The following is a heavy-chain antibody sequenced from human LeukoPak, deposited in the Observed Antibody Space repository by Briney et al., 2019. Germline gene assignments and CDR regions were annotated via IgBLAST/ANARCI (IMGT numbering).Heavy chain of an antibody. V-gene: IGHV3-74*01. CDR2: VNSDGSST. CDR1: GFTFTSYW. Sequence: GGSLRLSCAASGFTFTSYWMHWVRQAPGKGVVWVSRVNSDGSSTTYADSVTGRFTISTDNAKNTLYLQMNSLRAEDTAVYYCARGRYYGMDVWGQGTTVTVSS. CDR3: ARGRYYGMDV. J-gene: IGHJ6*02.